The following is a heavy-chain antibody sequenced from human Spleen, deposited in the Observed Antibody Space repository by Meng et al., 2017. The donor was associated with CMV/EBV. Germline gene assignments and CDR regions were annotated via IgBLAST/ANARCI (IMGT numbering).Heavy chain of an antibody. D-gene: IGHD2-2*01. Sequence: ASVKVSCKTSGYTFTTYGMSWVRQAPGQGLEWMGWISGYNGNPNYAQKFQDRVNMTTDTSTSTTFMELKSLTSDDTAVYYCARRDTVVVPAAIVPYYYYGMDVWGQGTTVTVSS. CDR1: GYTFTTYG. J-gene: IGHJ6*02. CDR2: ISGYNGNP. V-gene: IGHV1-18*01. CDR3: ARRDTVVVPAAIVPYYYYGMDV.